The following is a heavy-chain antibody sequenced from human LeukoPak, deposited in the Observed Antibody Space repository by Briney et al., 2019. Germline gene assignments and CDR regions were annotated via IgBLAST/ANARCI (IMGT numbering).Heavy chain of an antibody. D-gene: IGHD1-26*01. Sequence: GGSLRLSCAASGITFSSYGMSWVRQAPGKGLEWVSSISSTGGTTYYADSVKGRFTISRDNSKNTLYLQMNSLRAEDTAVYYCAKDRRGMGGLDYWGQGTLVTVSS. CDR1: GITFSSYG. J-gene: IGHJ4*02. V-gene: IGHV3-23*01. CDR3: AKDRRGMGGLDY. CDR2: ISSTGGTT.